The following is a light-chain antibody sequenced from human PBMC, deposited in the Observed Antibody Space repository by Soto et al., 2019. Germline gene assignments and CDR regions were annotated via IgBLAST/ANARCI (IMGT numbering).Light chain of an antibody. CDR1: QGMTSY. J-gene: IGKJ2*01. CDR2: AAS. V-gene: IGKV1-9*01. CDR3: QQLHSFPRT. Sequence: DLQLTQSPSFLSASVGDRVTITCRASQGMTSYLAWYQQKPGKAPKVLIYAASTLQSGVPSRFSGSGSGTEFTLTISSLQPEDFATYYCQQLHSFPRTFGQGTKLEIK.